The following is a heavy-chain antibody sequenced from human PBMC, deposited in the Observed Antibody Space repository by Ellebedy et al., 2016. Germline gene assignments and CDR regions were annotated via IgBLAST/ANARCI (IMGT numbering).Heavy chain of an antibody. D-gene: IGHD2-8*01. CDR3: ARDLRIVLMVYEAYGMDV. Sequence: GESLKISCAASGFTFKTYAMSWVRQAPGEGLEWVSTLSGSGPKTYYADSVQGRFTISRDNSKSTLYLQMNSLRAEDTAVYYCARDLRIVLMVYEAYGMDVWGQGTTVTVSS. J-gene: IGHJ6*02. CDR1: GFTFKTYA. V-gene: IGHV3-23*01. CDR2: LSGSGPKT.